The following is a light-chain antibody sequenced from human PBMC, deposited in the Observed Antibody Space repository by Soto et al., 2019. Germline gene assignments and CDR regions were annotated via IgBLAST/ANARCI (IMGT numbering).Light chain of an antibody. V-gene: IGLV2-14*03. CDR1: SSDVGGYNY. Sequence: QSVLTQPASVSGSPGQSITISCTGTSSDVGGYNYVSWYQQYPGKVPKLMIYDVNNRPSGVSNRFSGSKSGNTASLTISGLQAEDEADYYCSSFTGTSTLVFGGGTKLTVL. CDR3: SSFTGTSTLV. CDR2: DVN. J-gene: IGLJ3*02.